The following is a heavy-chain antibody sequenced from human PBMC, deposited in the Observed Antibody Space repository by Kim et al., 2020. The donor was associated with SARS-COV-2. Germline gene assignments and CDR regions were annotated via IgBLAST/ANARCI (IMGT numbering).Heavy chain of an antibody. CDR2: ST. D-gene: IGHD6-19*01. Sequence: STNYYPTVNSLVTMSVDTSMNQFSLRLSSVTAADTAVYYCARGSSGPFYPWGQGTLVTVSS. CDR3: ARGSSGPFYP. V-gene: IGHV4-59*09. J-gene: IGHJ5*02.